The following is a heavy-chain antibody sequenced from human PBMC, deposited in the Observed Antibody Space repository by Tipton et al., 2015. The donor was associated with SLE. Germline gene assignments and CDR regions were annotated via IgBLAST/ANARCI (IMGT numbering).Heavy chain of an antibody. CDR1: GGSFSGYY. J-gene: IGHJ4*02. CDR2: INHSGST. Sequence: LRLSCAVYGGSFSGYYWSWIRQPPGKGLEWIGEINHSGSTNYNPSLKSRVTISVDTSKNQFSLNLSSVTAADTAVYYCARDVSGGIAVAGGYWGQGTLVTVSS. V-gene: IGHV4-34*01. CDR3: ARDVSGGIAVAGGY. D-gene: IGHD6-19*01.